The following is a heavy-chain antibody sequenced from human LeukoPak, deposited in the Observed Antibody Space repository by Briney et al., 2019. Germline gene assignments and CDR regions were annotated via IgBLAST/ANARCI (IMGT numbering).Heavy chain of an antibody. CDR1: GVTFSDCA. J-gene: IGHJ5*02. D-gene: IGHD5-12*01. CDR2: VRTKTHGGAP. V-gene: IGHV3-49*03. CDR3: ARVNFRDYRGYAWFEP. Sequence: QAGGSLRLSCKGSGVTFSDCAVTWFRQTPGKGLEWVDFVRTKTHGGAPETAASVRGRFNVSRDDSAGIAYLQMTSLRTEDTAMYYCARVNFRDYRGYAWFEPWGQGTPVTVSS.